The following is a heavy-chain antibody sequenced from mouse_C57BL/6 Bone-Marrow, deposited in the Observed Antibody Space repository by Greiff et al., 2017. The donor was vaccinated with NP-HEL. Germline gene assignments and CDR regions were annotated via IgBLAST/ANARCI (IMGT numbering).Heavy chain of an antibody. D-gene: IGHD1-1*01. CDR2: IDPSDSYT. J-gene: IGHJ2*01. Sequence: VQLQQSGAELVMPGASVKLSCKASGYTFTSYWMHWVKQRPGQGLEWIGEIDPSDSYTNYNQKFKGKSTLTVDKSSSTAYMQLSSLTSEDSAVYYCARSNYYGSSYGFDYWGQGTTLTVSS. V-gene: IGHV1-69*01. CDR3: ARSNYYGSSYGFDY. CDR1: GYTFTSYW.